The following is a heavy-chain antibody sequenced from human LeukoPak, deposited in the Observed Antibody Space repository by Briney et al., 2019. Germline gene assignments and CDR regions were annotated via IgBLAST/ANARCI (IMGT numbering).Heavy chain of an antibody. J-gene: IGHJ4*02. CDR1: AGPITGYY. V-gene: IGHV4-59*01. CDR3: ARGYSTSWTYYFDY. D-gene: IGHD6-13*01. Sequence: PSETLSLTCTVSAGPITGYYWGWLRQPPGKGLDWLGHIHYGGSTNYNPSLKSLVTISVNTSKIHFSLKLSSVTAADTAVYYCARGYSTSWTYYFDYWGQGALVTVSS. CDR2: IHYGGST.